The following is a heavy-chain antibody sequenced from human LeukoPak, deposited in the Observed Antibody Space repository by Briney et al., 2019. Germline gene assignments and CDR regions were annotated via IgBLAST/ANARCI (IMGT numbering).Heavy chain of an antibody. CDR1: GGSISSYY. CDR3: ARTGYYYYYMDV. Sequence: SETLSLTCTVSGGSISSYYWGWIRQPAGKGVEWIGRIYTRGSTNYNPSLKSRVTMSVDTSKNQFSLKLSSVTAADTAVYYCARTGYYYYYMDVWGKGTTVTVSS. J-gene: IGHJ6*03. CDR2: IYTRGST. V-gene: IGHV4-4*07.